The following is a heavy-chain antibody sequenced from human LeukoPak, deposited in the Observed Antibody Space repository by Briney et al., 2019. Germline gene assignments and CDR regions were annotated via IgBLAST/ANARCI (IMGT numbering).Heavy chain of an antibody. CDR1: GFTFDDYA. J-gene: IGHJ4*02. CDR3: AKATYYDFWSGYPDY. D-gene: IGHD3-3*01. V-gene: IGHV3-9*01. Sequence: GGSLRLPCAASGFTFDDYAMHWVRQAPGKGLEWVSGISWNSGSIAYADSVKGRFTISRDNAKNSLYLQMNSLRAEDTALYYCAKATYYDFWSGYPDYWGQGTLVTVSS. CDR2: ISWNSGSI.